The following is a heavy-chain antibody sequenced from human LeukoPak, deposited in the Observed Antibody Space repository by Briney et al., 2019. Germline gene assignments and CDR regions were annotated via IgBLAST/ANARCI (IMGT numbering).Heavy chain of an antibody. J-gene: IGHJ3*02. D-gene: IGHD7-27*01. CDR2: IYYSGST. CDR3: ARPTPDWGSGVWVAFDT. V-gene: IGHV4-39*01. Sequence: PSETLSLTCSVYGGSFSGYYWGWIRQPPGKGLEWIGSIYYSGSTYYNPSLKSRVTISVDTSKNQFSLKLSSVTAADTAVYYCARPTPDWGSGVWVAFDTWGQGTMVTVSS. CDR1: GGSFSGYY.